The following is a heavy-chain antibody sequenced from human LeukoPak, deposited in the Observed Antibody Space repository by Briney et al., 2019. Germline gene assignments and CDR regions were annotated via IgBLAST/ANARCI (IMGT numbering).Heavy chain of an antibody. Sequence: GGSLRLSCAASGFTFSSYGMHWVRQAPGKGLEWVAVISYDGSNKYYADSVKGRFTISRDNAKNSLYLQMNSLRAEDTAVYYCARDSPSDYWGQGTLVTVSS. V-gene: IGHV3-30*03. CDR3: ARDSPSDY. CDR2: ISYDGSNK. CDR1: GFTFSSYG. J-gene: IGHJ4*02.